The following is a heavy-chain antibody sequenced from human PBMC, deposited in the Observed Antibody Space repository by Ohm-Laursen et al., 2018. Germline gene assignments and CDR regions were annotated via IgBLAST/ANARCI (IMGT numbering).Heavy chain of an antibody. Sequence: SETLSLTCAVSSNSINSGYYWGWIRQPPGKGLEWIGSIFHSGFTYYNPSLKSRVTISVDTSKNQFSLKLSSVTAADTAVYYCARNSTVTEPGFDYWGQGTLVTVSS. CDR3: ARNSTVTEPGFDY. J-gene: IGHJ4*02. V-gene: IGHV4-38-2*01. CDR2: IFHSGFT. D-gene: IGHD4-17*01. CDR1: SNSINSGYY.